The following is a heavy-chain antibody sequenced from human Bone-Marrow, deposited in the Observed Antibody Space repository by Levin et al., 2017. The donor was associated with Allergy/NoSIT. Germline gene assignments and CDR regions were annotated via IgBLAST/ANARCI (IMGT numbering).Heavy chain of an antibody. V-gene: IGHV3-23*01. J-gene: IGHJ4*02. D-gene: IGHD6-13*01. CDR1: GFTFSSYA. Sequence: PGGSLRLSCAASGFTFSSYAMSWVRQAPGKGLEWVSAISGSGGSTYYADSVKGRFTISRDNSKNTLYLQMNSLRAEDTAVYYCAKDLDSSSPKYSSSWPSPGYWGQGTLVTVSS. CDR2: ISGSGGST. CDR3: AKDLDSSSPKYSSSWPSPGY.